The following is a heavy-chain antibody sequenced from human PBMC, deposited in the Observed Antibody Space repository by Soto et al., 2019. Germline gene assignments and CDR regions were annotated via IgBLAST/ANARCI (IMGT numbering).Heavy chain of an antibody. CDR2: SFAAGAGT. Sequence: GGSLRLSCGASGFTFSSYGMTWVRQAPGKGLEWVSFSFAAGAGTYYADSVKGRFTISRDNSKNTLYLQMTSLGSDDTAVYYCAKDRRAGGNYGFYSDFWGQGALVTVSS. CDR3: AKDRRAGGNYGFYSDF. D-gene: IGHD1-7*01. CDR1: GFTFSSYG. J-gene: IGHJ4*02. V-gene: IGHV3-23*01.